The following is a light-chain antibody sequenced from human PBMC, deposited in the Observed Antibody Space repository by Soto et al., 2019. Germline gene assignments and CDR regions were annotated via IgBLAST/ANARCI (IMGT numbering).Light chain of an antibody. CDR1: SSNIGAEYD. V-gene: IGLV1-40*01. CDR2: GDN. J-gene: IGLJ1*01. CDR3: CSYAGFSSFV. Sequence: QSALTQPPSVSGAPGQRVAISCTGSSSNIGAEYDVHWYQQLPGTAPKRLIYGDNNRPSGVPDRFSGSKSGNTASLTISGLQAEDEADYYCCSYAGFSSFVFGTGTKVTVL.